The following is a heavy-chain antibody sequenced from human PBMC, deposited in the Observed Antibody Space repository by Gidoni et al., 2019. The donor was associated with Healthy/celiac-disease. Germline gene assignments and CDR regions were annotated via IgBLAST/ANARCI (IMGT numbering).Heavy chain of an antibody. CDR1: GFTFSSYA. CDR3: ANLGAYYDSSGYYEYYFDY. V-gene: IGHV3-23*01. Sequence: EVQLLESGGGLVQPGGSLRLSCAASGFTFSSYAMSWVRQAPGKGLGWVSAISGSGGSTYYADSVKGRFTISRDNSKNTLYLQMNSLRAEDTAVYYCANLGAYYDSSGYYEYYFDYWGQGTLVTVSS. CDR2: ISGSGGST. J-gene: IGHJ4*02. D-gene: IGHD3-22*01.